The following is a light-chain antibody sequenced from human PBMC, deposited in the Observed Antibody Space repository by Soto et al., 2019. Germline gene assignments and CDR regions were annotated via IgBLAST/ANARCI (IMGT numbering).Light chain of an antibody. CDR2: DAP. J-gene: IGKJ1*01. V-gene: IGKV1-5*01. Sequence: DIQMTQSPSTLSASVGDRVTITCRASQSISSWLAWYQQKPGKAPKLLIYDAPSLESGVPSRFSGSGSGTEFTLTISSLQPDDFATYYCQQYNSYSLRFGQGTKVDIK. CDR1: QSISSW. CDR3: QQYNSYSLR.